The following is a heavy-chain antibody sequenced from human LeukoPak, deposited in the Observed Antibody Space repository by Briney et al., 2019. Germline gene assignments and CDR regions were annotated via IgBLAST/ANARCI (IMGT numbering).Heavy chain of an antibody. J-gene: IGHJ4*02. D-gene: IGHD1-26*01. CDR3: ARGVQEVGATEYYFDY. V-gene: IGHV4-4*07. CDR1: GGSISSYY. CDR2: IYTSGST. Sequence: SETLSLTCAVSGGSISSYYWSWIRQPAGKGLEWIGRIYTSGSTNYNPSLKSRVTMSVDTSKNQFSLKLSSVTAADTAVYYCARGVQEVGATEYYFDYWGQGTLVTASS.